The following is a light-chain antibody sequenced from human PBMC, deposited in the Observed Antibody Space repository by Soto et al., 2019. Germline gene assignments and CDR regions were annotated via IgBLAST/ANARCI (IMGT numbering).Light chain of an antibody. CDR1: QSVRSNY. Sequence: ETVVTPSPGTLSLSPGERANLSCRASQSVRSNYLAWYQQKPGQAPRLLIYVASTRATGIPDRFSGSGSGTDFTLTISRLEPEDFAVYYCQQYGSSPPSTFGQGNKLDIK. J-gene: IGKJ2*01. CDR3: QQYGSSPPST. CDR2: VAS. V-gene: IGKV3-20*01.